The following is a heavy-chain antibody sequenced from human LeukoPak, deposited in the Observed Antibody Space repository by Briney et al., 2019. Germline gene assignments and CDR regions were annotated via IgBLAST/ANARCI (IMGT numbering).Heavy chain of an antibody. CDR1: GFTFSSYA. J-gene: IGHJ4*02. V-gene: IGHV3-23*01. CDR3: ARYRSSSWYYFDY. Sequence: PGGSLRLSCAASGFTFSSYAMSWVRQAPGKGLEWVSAISGSGGSTYYADSVKGRFTISRDNSKNSLYLQMNSLKTEDTAVYYCARYRSSSWYYFDYWGQGTLVTVSS. D-gene: IGHD6-13*01. CDR2: ISGSGGST.